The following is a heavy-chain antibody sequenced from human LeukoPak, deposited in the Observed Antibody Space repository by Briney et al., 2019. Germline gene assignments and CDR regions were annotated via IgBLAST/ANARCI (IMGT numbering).Heavy chain of an antibody. Sequence: GGSLRLSCAASGFTFSSYWMSWVRQAPGKGLEWVANIKQDGSEKYYVDSVKGRFTISRDNAKNSLYLQMNSLRAEDTAVYYCARDGPEHRRDAFDIWGQGTMVTVSS. J-gene: IGHJ3*02. CDR3: ARDGPEHRRDAFDI. CDR1: GFTFSSYW. V-gene: IGHV3-7*03. CDR2: IKQDGSEK.